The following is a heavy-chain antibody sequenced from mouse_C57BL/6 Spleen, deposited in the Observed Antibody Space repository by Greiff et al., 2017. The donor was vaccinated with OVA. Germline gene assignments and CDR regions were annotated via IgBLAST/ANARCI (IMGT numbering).Heavy chain of an antibody. D-gene: IGHD3-3*01. Sequence: VQLQQSGPELVKPGASVKIPCKASGYTFTDYNMDWVKQSHGKSLEWIGDINPNNGGTIYNQKFKGKATLTVDKSSSTAYMELRSLTSEDTAVYYCARGPARFAYWGQGTLVTVSA. CDR2: INPNNGGT. CDR3: ARGPARFAY. V-gene: IGHV1-18*01. CDR1: GYTFTDYN. J-gene: IGHJ3*01.